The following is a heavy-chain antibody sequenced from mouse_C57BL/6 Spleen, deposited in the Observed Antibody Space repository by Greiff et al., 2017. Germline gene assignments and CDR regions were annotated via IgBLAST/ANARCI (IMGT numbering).Heavy chain of an antibody. V-gene: IGHV1-52*01. CDR1: GYTFPSYW. D-gene: IGHD1-1*01. Sequence: VQLQQPGAELVRPGSSVKLSCKASGYTFPSYWMHWVKQRPIQGLEWIGNIDPSDSETHYNQKFKDKATLTVDKSSSTAYMQLSSLTSVDSAVYYCAREDYYGSYAMGYWGQGTSVTVSS. CDR2: IDPSDSET. CDR3: AREDYYGSYAMGY. J-gene: IGHJ4*01.